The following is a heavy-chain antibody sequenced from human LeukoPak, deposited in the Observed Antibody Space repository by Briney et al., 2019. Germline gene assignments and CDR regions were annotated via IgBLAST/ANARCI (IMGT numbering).Heavy chain of an antibody. CDR2: INPDSGGT. CDR3: ARDLPARGYGMDV. CDR1: GYTFTSYY. Sequence: APVKVSCKASGYTFTSYYLHWVRQAPGQGLEWMGWINPDSGGTNFAQKFQGRVTMTRDTSISTAYMELSSLRSDDTAVYYCARDLPARGYGMDVWGQGTTVTVSS. D-gene: IGHD1-26*01. V-gene: IGHV1-2*02. J-gene: IGHJ6*02.